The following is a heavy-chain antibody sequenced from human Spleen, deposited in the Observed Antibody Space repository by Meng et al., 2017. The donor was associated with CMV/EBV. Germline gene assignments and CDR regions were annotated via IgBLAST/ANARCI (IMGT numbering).Heavy chain of an antibody. CDR1: GFSFSAYS. V-gene: IGHV3-21*04. J-gene: IGHJ6*02. CDR2: IDSSSTFI. Sequence: GESLKISCTASGFSFSAYSMDWVRQAPGKGLEWVSSIDSSSTFINYADSVKGRFTISRDNAKNSLYLQMNSLRAEDTAVYYCASQDATHYYYYGMDVWGQGTTVTVSS. CDR3: ASQDATHYYYYGMDV. D-gene: IGHD2-15*01.